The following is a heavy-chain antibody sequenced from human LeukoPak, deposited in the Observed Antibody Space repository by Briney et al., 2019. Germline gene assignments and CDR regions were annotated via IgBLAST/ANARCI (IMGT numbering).Heavy chain of an antibody. Sequence: KPGGSLRLSCAASGFTFNTYSINWVRQAPGKGLEWVSSISDNSNYIYYSDSVEGRFTISRDNAKNSLYLQMNSLRVEDTAVYYCANHFACGSTSCPPFDSWGQGTLVTVSS. V-gene: IGHV3-21*01. D-gene: IGHD2-2*01. CDR3: ANHFACGSTSCPPFDS. J-gene: IGHJ4*02. CDR2: ISDNSNYI. CDR1: GFTFNTYS.